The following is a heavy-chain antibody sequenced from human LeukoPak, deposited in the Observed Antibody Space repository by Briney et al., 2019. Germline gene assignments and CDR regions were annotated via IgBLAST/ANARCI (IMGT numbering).Heavy chain of an antibody. CDR3: AKGFHSSSWFDP. V-gene: IGHV1-2*02. CDR2: INPNSGGT. Sequence: GATVKVSCKASGYTFTGYYMHWVRQAPGQGLEWMGGINPNSGGTNYAQKFQGRVTMTRDTSISTAYMELSRLRSDDTAVYYCAKGFHSSSWFDPWGQGTLVTVSS. D-gene: IGHD6-13*01. J-gene: IGHJ5*02. CDR1: GYTFTGYY.